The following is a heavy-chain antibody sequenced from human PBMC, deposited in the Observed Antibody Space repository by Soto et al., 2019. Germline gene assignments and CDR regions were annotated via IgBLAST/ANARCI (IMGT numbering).Heavy chain of an antibody. Sequence: EVQLLESGGDLVQPGGSLRLSCAASGFTFGSNAMSWVRQAPGKGLEWVSATNPSGSNTYYAESAKGRFTISRDNSKNTLYLQMSSLRAEDTAVYYCAKHLSGSRCFDYWGQGTLVTVSS. D-gene: IGHD6-19*01. J-gene: IGHJ4*02. CDR3: AKHLSGSRCFDY. CDR1: GFTFGSNA. CDR2: TNPSGSNT. V-gene: IGHV3-23*01.